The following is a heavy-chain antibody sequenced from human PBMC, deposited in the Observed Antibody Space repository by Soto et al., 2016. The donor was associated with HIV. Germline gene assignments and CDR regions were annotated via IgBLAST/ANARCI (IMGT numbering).Heavy chain of an antibody. CDR3: ARVPRPSSGSYGLLFSYDYQYMDV. Sequence: EVQLVESGGDLVQPGGSLRLSCIASGFTFRNYWMHWVRQGPGRGLVWVSRINTDGSIRNYVGSVKGRFTISRDNAANTVYLEMNGLRAEDTAMYYCARVPRPSSGSYGLLFSYDYQYMDVWGKGTTVTVSS. CDR1: GFTFRNYW. CDR2: INTDGSIR. V-gene: IGHV3-74*01. J-gene: IGHJ6*03. D-gene: IGHD1-26*01.